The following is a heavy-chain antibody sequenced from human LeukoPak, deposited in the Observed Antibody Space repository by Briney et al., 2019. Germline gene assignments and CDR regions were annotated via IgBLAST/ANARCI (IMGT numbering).Heavy chain of an antibody. J-gene: IGHJ4*02. D-gene: IGHD2-15*01. CDR1: GFTFSSYA. V-gene: IGHV3-23*01. Sequence: PGGSLRLSCAASGFTFSSYAMSWVRQAPGKGLEWVSAISGSGGSTYYADSVKGRFTISRDNSKNTLYLQINSLGAGDTAVYYCAKGIIASCYPGSDYWGQGTLVTVSS. CDR3: AKGIIASCYPGSDY. CDR2: ISGSGGST.